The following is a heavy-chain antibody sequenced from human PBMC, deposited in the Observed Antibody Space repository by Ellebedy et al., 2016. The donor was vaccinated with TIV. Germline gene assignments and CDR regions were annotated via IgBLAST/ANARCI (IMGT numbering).Heavy chain of an antibody. Sequence: GESLKISCQTSGYTFTKHWIAWVRQKPGKGLEWMGFIYPDDSDARYNPSFQGQVTISSDKSINTAYLQWSGLKASDTAMYYCARLRDALADEIDYWGQGTLVTVSS. V-gene: IGHV5-51*01. CDR1: GYTFTKHW. J-gene: IGHJ4*02. CDR2: IYPDDSDA. CDR3: ARLRDALADEIDY. D-gene: IGHD6-19*01.